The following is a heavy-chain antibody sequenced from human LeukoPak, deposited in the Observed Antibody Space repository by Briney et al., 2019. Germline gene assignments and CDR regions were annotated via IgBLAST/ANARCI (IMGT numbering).Heavy chain of an antibody. Sequence: ASVKVSCKASGGTFSSYAISWVRQAPGQALEWMGRIIPIFGIANYTQKFQGRVTITADKSTSTAYMELSSLRSEDTAVCYCARGDDSSAPDWFDPWGQGTLVTVSS. CDR2: IIPIFGIA. J-gene: IGHJ5*02. CDR3: ARGDDSSAPDWFDP. CDR1: GGTFSSYA. D-gene: IGHD3-22*01. V-gene: IGHV1-69*04.